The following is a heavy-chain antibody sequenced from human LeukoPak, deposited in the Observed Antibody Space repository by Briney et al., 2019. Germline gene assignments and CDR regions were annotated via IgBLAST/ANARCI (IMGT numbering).Heavy chain of an antibody. CDR3: ARFKGKYQLLQYYFDY. D-gene: IGHD2-2*01. V-gene: IGHV4-59*01. CDR2: IYYSGST. Sequence: PSETLSLTCTVSGGSISSYYWSWIRQPPGKGLEWIGYIYYSGSTNYNPSLKSRVTISVDTSKNQFSLKLSSVTAADTAVYYCARFKGKYQLLQYYFDYWGQGTLVTVSS. J-gene: IGHJ4*02. CDR1: GGSISSYY.